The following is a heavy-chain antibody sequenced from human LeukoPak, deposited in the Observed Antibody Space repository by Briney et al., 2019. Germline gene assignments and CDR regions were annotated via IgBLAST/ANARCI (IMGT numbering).Heavy chain of an antibody. V-gene: IGHV3-21*01. Sequence: PGGSLRLSCAASGFTFSSYSMNWVRQAPGKGLEWVSSISSSSSYIYYADSVKGRFTISRDNAKNSLYLQMNSLRAEDTAVYYCARGLGPSMMRFDPWGQGTLVTVSS. D-gene: IGHD3-22*01. CDR3: ARGLGPSMMRFDP. J-gene: IGHJ5*02. CDR1: GFTFSSYS. CDR2: ISSSSSYI.